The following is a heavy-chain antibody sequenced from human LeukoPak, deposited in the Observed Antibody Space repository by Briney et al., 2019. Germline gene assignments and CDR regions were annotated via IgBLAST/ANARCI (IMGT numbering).Heavy chain of an antibody. D-gene: IGHD1-26*01. Sequence: SETLSLTCSMSGNSIGSDYYWSWIRQPPGKGLEWIGEINHSGSTNYNPSLKSRVTISVDTSKNQFSLKLSSVTAADTAVYYCARVGATLFDYWGQGTLVTGSS. J-gene: IGHJ4*02. CDR2: INHSGST. V-gene: IGHV4-38-2*02. CDR3: ARVGATLFDY. CDR1: GNSIGSDYY.